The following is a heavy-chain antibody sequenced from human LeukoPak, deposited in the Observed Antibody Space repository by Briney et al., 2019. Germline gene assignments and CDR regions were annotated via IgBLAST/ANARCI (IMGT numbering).Heavy chain of an antibody. V-gene: IGHV4-59*01. CDR1: GGSISTYY. J-gene: IGHJ5*01. CDR3: AREGPAGTNLNLFVS. D-gene: IGHD1-1*01. Sequence: SETLSLTCTVSGGSISTYYWSWIRQPPGKGLEWIGYIHYSGNTNYNPSLKSRVTISLDTSKNQFSLKVSSVSAADKALYYCAREGPAGTNLNLFVSWGEKALVTVSS. CDR2: IHYSGNT.